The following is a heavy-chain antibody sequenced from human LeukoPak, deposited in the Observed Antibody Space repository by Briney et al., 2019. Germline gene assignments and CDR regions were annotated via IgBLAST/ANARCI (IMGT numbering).Heavy chain of an antibody. V-gene: IGHV3-7*01. D-gene: IGHD2-2*03. CDR2: IKQDGREK. CDR1: GFTFSSNW. CDR3: ARVDKNRASDY. J-gene: IGHJ4*02. Sequence: PGGSLRLSCAASGFTFSSNWMRGVRQAPGEGREGVASIKQDGREKYYVGSVKGRFTISRDNAKNSLFLQMDRLRVEDTAVYYCARVDKNRASDYWGQGTLVTVSS.